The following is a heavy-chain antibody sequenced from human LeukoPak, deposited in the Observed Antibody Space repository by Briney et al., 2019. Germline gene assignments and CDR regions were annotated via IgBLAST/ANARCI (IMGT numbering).Heavy chain of an antibody. CDR2: IIPILGIA. V-gene: IGHV1-69*04. D-gene: IGHD3-22*01. CDR1: GGTFSSYA. Sequence: SVKVSCKASGGTFSSYAISWVRQAPGQGLEWMGRIIPILGIANYAQKFQGRVTITADKSTSTAYMELRSLRAEDTAVYYCARDITMTYAFDIWGQGTMVTVSS. CDR3: ARDITMTYAFDI. J-gene: IGHJ3*02.